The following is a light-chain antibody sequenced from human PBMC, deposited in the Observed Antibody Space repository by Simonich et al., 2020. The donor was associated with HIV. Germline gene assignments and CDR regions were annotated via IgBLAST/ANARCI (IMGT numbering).Light chain of an antibody. CDR3: QQRSNWVT. J-gene: IGKJ4*01. V-gene: IGKV3-11*01. CDR1: QSIRNY. CDR2: DAS. Sequence: EIVMTQSPATLSVSPGARATLSCRASQSIRNYLAWYQQKPGQAPRLLIYDASNRATSIPARFSGSGSGTDFTLTISSLEPEDFAVYYCQQRSNWVTFGGGTKVEIK.